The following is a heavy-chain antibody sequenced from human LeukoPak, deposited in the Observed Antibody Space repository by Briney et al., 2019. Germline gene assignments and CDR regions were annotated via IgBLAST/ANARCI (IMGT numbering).Heavy chain of an antibody. V-gene: IGHV4-39*01. Sequence: SETLSLTCTVSGDSITGSSYYWGWIRQPPGKGLEWIGSMFYSGSTYSNPSLKSRVTISVDTSKNQFSLKLSSVTAADTAVYYRAWHYYDNTGYYYFDHWGQGTLVTVSS. CDR3: AWHYYDNTGYYYFDH. CDR2: MFYSGST. J-gene: IGHJ4*02. CDR1: GDSITGSSYY. D-gene: IGHD3-22*01.